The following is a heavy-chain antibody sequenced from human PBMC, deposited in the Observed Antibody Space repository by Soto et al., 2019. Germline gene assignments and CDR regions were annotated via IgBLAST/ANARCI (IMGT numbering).Heavy chain of an antibody. V-gene: IGHV1-18*01. J-gene: IGHJ4*02. CDR3: ARAAYEILTGYYRR. D-gene: IGHD3-9*01. Sequence: QVQLVQSGAEVKKPGASVKVSCKASGYTFTSYGISWVRQAPGQGLEWMGWISAYNGNTNYAQKFQDRVTMTTDTSTSTAYMELRSLRSDDTVVYYCARAAYEILTGYYRRWGQGTLVTVSS. CDR1: GYTFTSYG. CDR2: ISAYNGNT.